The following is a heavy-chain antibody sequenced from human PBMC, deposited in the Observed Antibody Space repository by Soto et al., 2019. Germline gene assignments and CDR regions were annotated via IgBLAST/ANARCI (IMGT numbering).Heavy chain of an antibody. Sequence: GGSLRLSCAVSGFNFGDYFMTWIRQAAGKGLEWVSYIRSADAYTNYADSVKGRFIISRDNANNSLSLQMNNLRADDTAVYFCVRVAHDGSSFDYWGGGVLVTVS. V-gene: IGHV3-11*06. CDR2: IRSADAYT. CDR3: VRVAHDGSSFDY. CDR1: GFNFGDYF. D-gene: IGHD6-6*01. J-gene: IGHJ4*02.